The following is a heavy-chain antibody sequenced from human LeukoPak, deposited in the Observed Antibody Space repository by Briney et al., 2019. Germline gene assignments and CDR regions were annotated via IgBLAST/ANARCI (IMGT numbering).Heavy chain of an antibody. V-gene: IGHV3-23*01. CDR3: AKRGIVIRAVIIIGFHKEAYYFDY. CDR2: ISERGGST. D-gene: IGHD3-10*01. J-gene: IGHJ4*02. CDR1: GITLSNYG. Sequence: PGGSLRLSCVVSGITLSNYGMSWVRQAPGKGLEWVSGISERGGSTNYADSVKGRFIISRDTSKNTVYLQRNSLRVEDTAVYFCAKRGIVIRAVIIIGFHKEAYYFDYWGQGILVTVSS.